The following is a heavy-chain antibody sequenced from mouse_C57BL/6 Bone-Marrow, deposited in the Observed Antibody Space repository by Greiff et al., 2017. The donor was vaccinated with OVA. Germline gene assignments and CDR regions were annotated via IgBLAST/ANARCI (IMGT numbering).Heavy chain of an antibody. CDR1: GYTFTDYY. Sequence: VKLQESGAELVRPGASVKLSCKASGYTFTDYYINWVKQRPGQGLEWIARIYPGSGNTYYNEKFKGKATLTAEKSSSTAYMQLSSLTSEDAAVYFCARPNWDGDYWGQGTTLTVSS. D-gene: IGHD4-1*01. CDR3: ARPNWDGDY. J-gene: IGHJ2*01. V-gene: IGHV1-76*01. CDR2: IYPGSGNT.